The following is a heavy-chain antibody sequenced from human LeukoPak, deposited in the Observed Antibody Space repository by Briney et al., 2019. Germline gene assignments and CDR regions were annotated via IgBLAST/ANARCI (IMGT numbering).Heavy chain of an antibody. J-gene: IGHJ4*02. Sequence: GGSLRLSCAASGFSFSDYDMHWVRQAPGKGLEWVTFIRYDGTNTYSDSLMGRFTISRDNSKNTVYLQMNSLRTEDTALYYCAKNRWGSVATPDSWGQGTLVTVYS. CDR2: IRYDGTNT. V-gene: IGHV3-30*02. D-gene: IGHD5-12*01. CDR3: AKNRWGSVATPDS. CDR1: GFSFSDYD.